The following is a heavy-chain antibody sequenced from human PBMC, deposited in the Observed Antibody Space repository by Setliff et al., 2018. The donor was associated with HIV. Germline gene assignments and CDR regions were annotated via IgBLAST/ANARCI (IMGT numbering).Heavy chain of an antibody. J-gene: IGHJ4*02. CDR2: VIPMYITV. D-gene: IGHD6-6*01. CDR1: GGSFSSFG. Sequence: SVKVSCKASGGSFSSFGINWVRQAPGQGLEWMGGVIPMYITVNYAQKFQGRVTITTDESTSTAYMELSGLRSEDTAVYYCAREGSMGPPYYFDYWGQGTLVTVSS. CDR3: AREGSMGPPYYFDY. V-gene: IGHV1-69*05.